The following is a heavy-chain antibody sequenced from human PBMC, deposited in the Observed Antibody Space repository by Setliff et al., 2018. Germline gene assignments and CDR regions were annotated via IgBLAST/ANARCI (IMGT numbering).Heavy chain of an antibody. V-gene: IGHV4-34*01. J-gene: IGHJ4*02. CDR1: GGTFSDYY. Sequence: ETLSLTCAAYGGTFSDYYWTWIRQAPGKGLEWVGEINHRGSTKYNPSLKSRVIMSVDTSKNQISLILSSVTAADTAVYYCARDRVIVGPGRRGYYFDYWGQGTLVTVSS. D-gene: IGHD1-26*01. CDR2: INHRGST. CDR3: ARDRVIVGPGRRGYYFDY.